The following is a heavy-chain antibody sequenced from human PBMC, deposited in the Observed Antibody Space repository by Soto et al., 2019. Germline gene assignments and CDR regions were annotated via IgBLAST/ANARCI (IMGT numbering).Heavy chain of an antibody. CDR3: ARHARIAVADNLNYYYYYGMDV. V-gene: IGHV4-39*01. Sequence: SETLSLTCTVSGGSISSSSYYWGWIRQPPGKGLEWIGSIYYSGSTYYNPSLKSRDTISVDTSKNQFSLKLSSVTAADTAVYYCARHARIAVADNLNYYYYYGMDVWGQGTTVTVSS. D-gene: IGHD6-19*01. CDR2: IYYSGST. J-gene: IGHJ6*02. CDR1: GGSISSSSYY.